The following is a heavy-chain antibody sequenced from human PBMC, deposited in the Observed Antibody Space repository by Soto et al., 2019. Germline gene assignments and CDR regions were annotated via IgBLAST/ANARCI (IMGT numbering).Heavy chain of an antibody. CDR2: ISWNRGSI. D-gene: IGHD3-3*01. V-gene: IGHV3-9*01. CDR3: AKGVAGWYYFDY. CDR1: GFTFDDYA. J-gene: IGHJ4*02. Sequence: EVQLVESGGGLVQPGRSLRLSCAASGFTFDDYAMHWVRQAPGKGLEWVSGISWNRGSIGYADSVKGRFTISRDNAKKSLYMQMNRRRAEYTALYYCAKGVAGWYYFDYWGQGTLVTVSS.